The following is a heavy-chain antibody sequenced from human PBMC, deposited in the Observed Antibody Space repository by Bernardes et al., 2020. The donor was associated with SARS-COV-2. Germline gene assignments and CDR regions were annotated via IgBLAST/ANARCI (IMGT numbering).Heavy chain of an antibody. CDR2: IYTRGST. Sequence: SETLSLTCTVSGGSISSGSYYWSWIRQPAGKGLEWIGRIYTRGSTNYNPSLKSRVTISVDTSKNQFSLKLSSVTAADTAVYYCASGIAVTTDGMDVWGQGTTVTVSS. CDR1: GGSISSGSYY. CDR3: ASGIAVTTDGMDV. V-gene: IGHV4-61*02. J-gene: IGHJ6*02. D-gene: IGHD6-19*01.